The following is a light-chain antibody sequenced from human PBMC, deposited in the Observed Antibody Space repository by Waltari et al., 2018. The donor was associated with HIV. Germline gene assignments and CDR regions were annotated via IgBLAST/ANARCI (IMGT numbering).Light chain of an antibody. V-gene: IGLV6-57*04. Sequence: NFMLTPPHSVSESPGKTVTISCPRSRGSIPSNSVQWYQQRPGSAPTTVIYEDNQRPPVVPDRFSGSIDSSSNSASLTISGLKTEDEADYHCQSYDGDNHEIFGGGTKLTVL. J-gene: IGLJ2*01. CDR1: RGSIPSNS. CDR3: QSYDGDNHEI. CDR2: EDN.